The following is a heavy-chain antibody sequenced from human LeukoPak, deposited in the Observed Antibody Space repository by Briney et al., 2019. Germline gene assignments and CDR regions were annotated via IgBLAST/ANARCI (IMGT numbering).Heavy chain of an antibody. CDR2: MNPNSGNT. CDR1: GYTFTSYD. CDR3: AREGGFWSGHYMDV. Sequence: ASVKVSCKASGYTFTSYDINWVRQATGQGLEWMGWMNPNSGNTGYAQKFQGRVTITRNTSISTAYMELSSLRSEDTAVYYCAREGGFWSGHYMDVWGKGTTVTVSS. V-gene: IGHV1-8*03. J-gene: IGHJ6*03. D-gene: IGHD3-3*01.